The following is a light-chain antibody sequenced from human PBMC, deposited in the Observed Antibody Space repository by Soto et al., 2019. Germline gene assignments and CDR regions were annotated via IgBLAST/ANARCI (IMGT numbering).Light chain of an antibody. CDR1: QSVSSSY. CDR2: GAS. CDR3: QQYGGSPPYT. V-gene: IGKV3-20*01. Sequence: EIVLTQSPGTLSLSPGERVTLSCRASQSVSSSYLAWYQQKPAQASRLLIYGASNRATGIPDRFSGSGSGTDFTLTISRLEPEDFAVYYCQQYGGSPPYTFGQGTKLEIK. J-gene: IGKJ2*01.